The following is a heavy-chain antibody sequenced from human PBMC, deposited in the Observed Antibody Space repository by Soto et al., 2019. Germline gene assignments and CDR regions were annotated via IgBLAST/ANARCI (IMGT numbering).Heavy chain of an antibody. CDR1: GFTFSNYA. Sequence: GWSLRLSCAASGFTFSNYAMTWVRQAPGRGLEWVSGVSGSGNTPYYADSVKGRFTISRDNSKNTLYLQMNSLRADDTAVYLCAKAPKWNHESVSFDCWGQGTLVTVSS. V-gene: IGHV3-23*01. J-gene: IGHJ4*02. CDR3: AKAPKWNHESVSFDC. D-gene: IGHD1-1*01. CDR2: VSGSGNTP.